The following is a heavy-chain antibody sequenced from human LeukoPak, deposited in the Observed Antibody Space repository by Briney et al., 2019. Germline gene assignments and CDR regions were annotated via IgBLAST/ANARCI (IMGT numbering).Heavy chain of an antibody. J-gene: IGHJ6*03. CDR2: IYHSGST. CDR3: ARDGGFFGVLKPMDV. V-gene: IGHV4-30-2*01. CDR1: GGSISSGGYY. Sequence: SETLSLTCTVSGGSISSGGYYWSWIRQPPGKGLEWIGYIYHSGSTYYNPSLKSRVTISVDRSKNQFSLKLSSMTAADTAVYYCARDGGFFGVLKPMDVWGKGTTVTVSS. D-gene: IGHD3-3*01.